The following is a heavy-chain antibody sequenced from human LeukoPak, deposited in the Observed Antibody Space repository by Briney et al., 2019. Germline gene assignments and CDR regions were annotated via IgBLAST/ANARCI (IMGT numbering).Heavy chain of an antibody. V-gene: IGHV3-21*01. CDR3: ARGQSRYFDWYLGFFDY. CDR1: GFTFSSY. D-gene: IGHD3-9*01. J-gene: IGHJ4*02. CDR2: ISCTSSYI. Sequence: PGGSLRLSCAASGFTFSSYMNWVRQAPGKGLQWVPSISCTSSYIYYADSVKGRFTISRDNAKNSLYLRMNSLRADDTAVYYCARGQSRYFDWYLGFFDYWGQGTLVTVSS.